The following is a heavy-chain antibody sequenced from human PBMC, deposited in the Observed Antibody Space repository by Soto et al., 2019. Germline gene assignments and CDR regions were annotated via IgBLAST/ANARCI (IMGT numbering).Heavy chain of an antibody. V-gene: IGHV3-30*18. CDR2: ILYDGSKK. CDR1: GFTFSSYG. J-gene: IGHJ4*02. Sequence: GGSLRLSCAASGFTFSSYGIHWVRQAPGKGLEWVAVILYDGSKKYYADSMKGRFTISRDNSKNTLYLQMNSLRAEDTALYYCAKDRGALRWSEEHYYFDYWGQGALVTVSS. CDR3: AKDRGALRWSEEHYYFDY. D-gene: IGHD4-17*01.